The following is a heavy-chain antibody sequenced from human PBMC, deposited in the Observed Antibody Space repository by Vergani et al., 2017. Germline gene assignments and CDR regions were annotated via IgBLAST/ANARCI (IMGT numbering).Heavy chain of an antibody. CDR1: GFTFSSYS. CDR2: ISSSSSYI. V-gene: IGHV3-21*01. Sequence: VQLVESGGGLVKPGGSLRLSCAASGFTFSSYSMNWVRQAPGKGLEWVSSISSSSSYIYYADSVKGRFTISRDNAKNSLYLQMNSLRAEDTAVYYCANSPLLVLEWLQRTDWYFDLGGRGTLVTVSS. J-gene: IGHJ2*01. CDR3: ANSPLLVLEWLQRTDWYFDL. D-gene: IGHD3-3*01.